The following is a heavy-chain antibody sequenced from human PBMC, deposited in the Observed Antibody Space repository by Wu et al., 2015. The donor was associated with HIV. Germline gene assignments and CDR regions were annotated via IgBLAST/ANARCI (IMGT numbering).Heavy chain of an antibody. CDR3: ARDGGFSYDLDY. CDR1: GFTFKHYA. V-gene: IGHV3-33*01. D-gene: IGHD2-15*01. Sequence: QVQVVELGGGAVQASGRSLRLSCAASGFTFKHYAMHWVRQTPGKGLEWVAYIWHDASHKYYGDAVKGRFTISRDNSKKMVYLQMNSLKYEDTAVYYCARDGGFSYDLDYWGQGAQVTVSS. J-gene: IGHJ4*02. CDR2: IWHDASHK.